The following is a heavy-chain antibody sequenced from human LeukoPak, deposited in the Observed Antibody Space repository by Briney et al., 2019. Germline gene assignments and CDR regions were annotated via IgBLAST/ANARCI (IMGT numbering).Heavy chain of an antibody. CDR2: IYYSGST. Sequence: PSETLSLTCTVSGGSISSSSYYWGWIRQPPGKGLEWIRSIYYSGSTYYNPSLKSRVTISVDTSKNQFSLKLSSVTAADTAVYYCARVYYHDCRSNYFDPWGQGTLVTVSS. V-gene: IGHV4-39*07. J-gene: IGHJ5*02. CDR3: ARVYYHDCRSNYFDP. D-gene: IGHD3-22*01. CDR1: GGSISSSSYY.